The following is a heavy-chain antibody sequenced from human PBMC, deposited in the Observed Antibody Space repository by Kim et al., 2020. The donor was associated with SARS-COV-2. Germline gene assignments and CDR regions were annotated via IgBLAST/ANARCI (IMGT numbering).Heavy chain of an antibody. J-gene: IGHJ3*01. Sequence: GGSLRLSCAASGFTFTNYWMNWVRQAPGKGLEWVANIRQDESEKYYVDSVKGRFTISRDNAKSSLFLQMTSLRAEDTAVYYCAVSRGNYRTFSFWGQGTMVTVSS. CDR1: GFTFTNYW. V-gene: IGHV3-7*03. D-gene: IGHD1-26*01. CDR3: AVSRGNYRTFSF. CDR2: IRQDESEK.